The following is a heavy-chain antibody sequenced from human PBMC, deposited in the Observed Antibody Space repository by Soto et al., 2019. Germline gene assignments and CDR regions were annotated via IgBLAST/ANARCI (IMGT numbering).Heavy chain of an antibody. V-gene: IGHV3-30*04. CDR2: ISFDGKNK. CDR1: GSTFSDYA. CDR3: ARHSGTYFDY. Sequence: GGSLRLSCAASGSTFSDYAMHWVRQAPGKGLEWVTVISFDGKNKYYADSVKGRFTISRDDSKNTLYLQMNSLRTEDTAVYYCARHSGTYFDYWGQGTLVTVSS. J-gene: IGHJ4*02. D-gene: IGHD1-26*01.